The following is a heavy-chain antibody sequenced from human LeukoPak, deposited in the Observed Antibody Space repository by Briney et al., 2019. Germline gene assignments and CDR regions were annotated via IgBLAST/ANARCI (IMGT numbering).Heavy chain of an antibody. Sequence: GASVKVSCKASGYTFTSYGISWVRQAPGQGLEWMGWISAYNGNTNYAQKLQGRVTMTTDTSTSTAYMELRSLRSDDTAVYYCARGRYDFWSGYMGPGDCWGQGILVTVSS. J-gene: IGHJ4*02. CDR2: ISAYNGNT. V-gene: IGHV1-18*01. D-gene: IGHD3-3*01. CDR1: GYTFTSYG. CDR3: ARGRYDFWSGYMGPGDC.